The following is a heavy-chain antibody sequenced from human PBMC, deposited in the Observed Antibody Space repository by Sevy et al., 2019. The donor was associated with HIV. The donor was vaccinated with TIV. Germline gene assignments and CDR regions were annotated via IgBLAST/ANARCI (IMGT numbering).Heavy chain of an antibody. CDR1: GYTFSGYS. Sequence: GASVKVSCKASGYTFSGYSISWVRQAPGPGLEWMGWMNTYNGNTKYAQKVQGRVTMTTDTSTSTAYMELRGLRSDDTAVYYCARDTREKSFDYWGQGTLVTVSS. CDR2: MNTYNGNT. J-gene: IGHJ4*02. V-gene: IGHV1-18*01. CDR3: ARDTREKSFDY.